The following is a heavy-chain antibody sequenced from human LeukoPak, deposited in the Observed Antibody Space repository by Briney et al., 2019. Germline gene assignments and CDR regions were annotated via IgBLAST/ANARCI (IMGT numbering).Heavy chain of an antibody. CDR2: IKADGSET. CDR3: ARVANWAGDY. V-gene: IGHV3-7*02. Sequence: PGGSVRLSCAGSGFTLSTYSMSWVRQAPGKGLEWVAYIKADGSETYYVDFVRGRFTISRDSATNSLYLQMNSLRDEDTAVYYCARVANWAGDYWGQGTLVTVSS. J-gene: IGHJ4*02. D-gene: IGHD7-27*01. CDR1: GFTLSTYS.